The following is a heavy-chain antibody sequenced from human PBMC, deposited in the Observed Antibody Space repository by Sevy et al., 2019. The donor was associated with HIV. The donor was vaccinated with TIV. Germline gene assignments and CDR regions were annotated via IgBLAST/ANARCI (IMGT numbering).Heavy chain of an antibody. CDR3: AADSLTGSDY. Sequence: GGSLRLSCAASGFTFSKYGMHWVRQPPGKGLEWVSFILCDGTDKYYADSVKGRFTISRDNSKSTLYPQMNSLRAEDTVFYYWAADSLTGSDYWGQGTLVTVSS. V-gene: IGHV3-30*02. CDR2: ILCDGTDK. CDR1: GFTFSKYG. J-gene: IGHJ4*02. D-gene: IGHD3-9*01.